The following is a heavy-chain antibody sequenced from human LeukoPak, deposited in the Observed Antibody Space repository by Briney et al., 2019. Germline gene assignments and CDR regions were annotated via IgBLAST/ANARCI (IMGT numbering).Heavy chain of an antibody. J-gene: IGHJ4*02. CDR2: IYYSGST. D-gene: IGHD3-3*01. Sequence: SETLSLTCTVSGGSISSYYWSWIRQPPGKGLEWIGYIYYSGSTNYNPSLKSRVTISVDTSKNQFSLKLSSVTAADTAVYYCARAGGYYGYFDYWGQGPRSPSPQ. V-gene: IGHV4-59*01. CDR1: GGSISSYY. CDR3: ARAGGYYGYFDY.